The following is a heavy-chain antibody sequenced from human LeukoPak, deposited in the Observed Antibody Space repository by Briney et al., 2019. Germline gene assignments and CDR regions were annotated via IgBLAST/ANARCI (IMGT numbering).Heavy chain of an antibody. CDR3: ARGGYYGSGRYSGDAFDI. Sequence: GGSLRLSCAASEFTFSNYGMTWVRQAPGTGLEWVSTINIAGDNTYYADSVKGRFTISRDNSKNTQYLQMNSLRPEDTAVYYCARGGYYGSGRYSGDAFDIWGQGTMVTVSS. CDR2: INIAGDNT. CDR1: EFTFSNYG. J-gene: IGHJ3*02. D-gene: IGHD3-10*01. V-gene: IGHV3-23*01.